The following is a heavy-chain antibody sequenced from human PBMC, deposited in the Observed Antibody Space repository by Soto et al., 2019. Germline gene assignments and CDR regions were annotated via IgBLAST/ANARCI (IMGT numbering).Heavy chain of an antibody. CDR2: IDSSGGT. V-gene: IGHV4-59*08. CDR1: DDSSSSYK. D-gene: IGHD3-10*01. CDR3: VRQGFGRLHGLVDV. Sequence: QVQLQESGPGLVKPSETLSLTCTVSDDSSSSYKWSCIRQPPGRRLEWIGYIDSSGGTSYNPSLQSRVTISVDTSTKQFSLKLSSVTAADTAVYYCVRQGFGRLHGLVDVWGQGTTVTVSS. J-gene: IGHJ6*02.